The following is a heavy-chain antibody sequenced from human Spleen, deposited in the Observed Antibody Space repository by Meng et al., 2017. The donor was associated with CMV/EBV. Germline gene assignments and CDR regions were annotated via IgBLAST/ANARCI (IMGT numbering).Heavy chain of an antibody. J-gene: IGHJ6*02. CDR2: IHPKSGDT. V-gene: IGHV1-2*02. Sequence: ASVKVSCKASGYTFTSYGISWVRQAPGQGLEWMGWIHPKSGDTDYSQKFQGRVTMTRDTSISTVYMELSRLRSDDTAVYYCARVDYSYFYAMDVWGQGSTVTVSS. CDR3: ARVDYSYFYAMDV. CDR1: GYTFTSYG.